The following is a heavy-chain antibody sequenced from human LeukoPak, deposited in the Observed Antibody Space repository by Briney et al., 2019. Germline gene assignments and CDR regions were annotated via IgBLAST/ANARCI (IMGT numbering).Heavy chain of an antibody. Sequence: SETLSLTCAVYSGSFSGYYWSWIRQPPGKGLEWIGEINHSGSTNYNPSLKSRVTISVDTSKNQFSLKLSSVTAADTAVYYCARGKIWDIVVVPAATHRRNLFDPWGQGTLVTVSS. V-gene: IGHV4-34*01. D-gene: IGHD2-2*01. CDR3: ARGKIWDIVVVPAATHRRNLFDP. CDR1: SGSFSGYY. J-gene: IGHJ5*02. CDR2: INHSGST.